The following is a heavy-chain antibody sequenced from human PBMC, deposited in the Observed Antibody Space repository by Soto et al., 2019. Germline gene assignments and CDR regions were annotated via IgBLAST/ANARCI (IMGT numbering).Heavy chain of an antibody. CDR3: ARDTRPGYSSSWYGRFAPLGN. CDR1: GYTFTSYG. Sequence: QVQLVQSGAEVKKPGASVKVSCKASGYTFTSYGISWVRQAPGQGLEWMGWSSASNGNTNYAQKLQGRVTMTTDTSTSTAYMELRSLRADDTAVYYCARDTRPGYSSSWYGRFAPLGNWGQGTLVTVSS. D-gene: IGHD6-13*01. CDR2: SSASNGNT. V-gene: IGHV1-18*01. J-gene: IGHJ4*02.